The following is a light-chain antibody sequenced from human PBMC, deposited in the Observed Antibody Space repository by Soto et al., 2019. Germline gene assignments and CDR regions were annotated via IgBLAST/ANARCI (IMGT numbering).Light chain of an antibody. CDR1: QDISSY. CDR2: TAS. CDR3: QQLNNYPRT. V-gene: IGKV1-9*01. Sequence: GVRVTLTFPASQDISSYLAWYQLKPGKAPKLLISTASTLQSGVPSRFSGSGSGTEFTLTISSLQPEDFATYYCQQLNNYPRTFGQGTKVDIK. J-gene: IGKJ1*01.